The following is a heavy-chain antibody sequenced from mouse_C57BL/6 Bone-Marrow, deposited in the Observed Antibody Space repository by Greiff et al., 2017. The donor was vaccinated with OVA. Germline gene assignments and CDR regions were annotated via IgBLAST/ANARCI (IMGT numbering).Heavy chain of an antibody. CDR2: IHPNSGST. V-gene: IGHV1-64*01. Sequence: QVQLQQPGAELVKPGASVKLSCKASGYTFTSYWMHWVKQRPGQGLEWIGMIHPNSGSTNYNEKFKSKATLTVDKSSSTAYMQLSSLTSEDSAVYYCARRGYDYYAMDDWGQGTSVTVSS. CDR3: ARRGYDYYAMDD. CDR1: GYTFTSYW. J-gene: IGHJ4*01.